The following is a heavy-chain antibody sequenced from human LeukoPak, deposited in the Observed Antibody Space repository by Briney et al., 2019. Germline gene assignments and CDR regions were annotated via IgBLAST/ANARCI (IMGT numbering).Heavy chain of an antibody. CDR2: IYTSGST. CDR3: ARDVVGATTDAFDI. D-gene: IGHD1-26*01. V-gene: IGHV4-4*07. J-gene: IGHJ3*02. Sequence: SETLSLTCTVSGGSTSSNYWSWIRQPAGKGLEWIGRIYTSGSTNYNPSLKSRVTMSVDTSKNQFSLKLSSVSAADTAVYYCARDVVGATTDAFDIWGQGTRVTVSP. CDR1: GGSTSSNY.